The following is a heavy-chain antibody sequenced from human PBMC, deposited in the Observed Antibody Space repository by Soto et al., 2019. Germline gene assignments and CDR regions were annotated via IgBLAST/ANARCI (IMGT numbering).Heavy chain of an antibody. CDR1: GFTFSGSA. D-gene: IGHD3-10*01. CDR3: TILGRGVYGMDV. CDR2: IRSKANSYAT. V-gene: IGHV3-73*02. J-gene: IGHJ6*02. Sequence: EVQLVESGGGLVQPGGSLKLSCAASGFTFSGSAMHWVRQASGKGLEWVGRIRSKANSYATAYAASVKGRFTISRDDSKNTAYLQMKGLKTEDTAVYYCTILGRGVYGMDVWGQGTTVTVSS.